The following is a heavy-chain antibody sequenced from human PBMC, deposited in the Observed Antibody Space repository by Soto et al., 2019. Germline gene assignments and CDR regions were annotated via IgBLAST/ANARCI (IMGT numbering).Heavy chain of an antibody. D-gene: IGHD2-2*01. CDR2: ISGSGGST. V-gene: IGHV3-23*01. J-gene: IGHJ6*02. CDR3: ANIVRYYYGMDV. Sequence: VRLSCAASGFTFSSYAMSWVRQAPGKGLEWVSAISGSGGSTYYADSVKGRFTISRDNSKNTLYLQMNSLRAEDTAVYYCANIVRYYYGMDVWGQGTTVTVSS. CDR1: GFTFSSYA.